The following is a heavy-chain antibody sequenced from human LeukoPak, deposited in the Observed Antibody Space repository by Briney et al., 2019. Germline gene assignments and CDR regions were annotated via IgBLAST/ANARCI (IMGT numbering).Heavy chain of an antibody. D-gene: IGHD4-11*01. CDR1: GFTFSSYG. CDR2: ISGSGDST. CDR3: AKEKGLFYDYSNYYMDV. Sequence: SGGSLRLSCAASGFTFSSYGMNWVRQAPGKGLEWVSGISGSGDSTDFADSVKGRFTISRDNSKNTLYLQMNSLRAEDTAVYYCAKEKGLFYDYSNYYMDVWGKGTTVTVSS. V-gene: IGHV3-23*01. J-gene: IGHJ6*03.